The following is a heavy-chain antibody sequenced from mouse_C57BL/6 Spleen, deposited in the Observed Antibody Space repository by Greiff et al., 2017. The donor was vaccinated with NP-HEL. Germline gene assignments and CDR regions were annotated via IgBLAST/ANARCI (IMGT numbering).Heavy chain of an antibody. CDR2: INPNNGTT. CDR1: GYSFTDYN. Sequence: VQLKESGPELVKPGASVKISCKASGYSFTDYNMNWVKQSNGKSLEWIGVINPNNGTTSYNQKFKGKATLTVDQSSSTAYMQLNSLTSEDSAVYYCARYDYCGNRAMDYWGQGTSVTVSS. D-gene: IGHD1-1*01. V-gene: IGHV1-39*01. J-gene: IGHJ4*01. CDR3: ARYDYCGNRAMDY.